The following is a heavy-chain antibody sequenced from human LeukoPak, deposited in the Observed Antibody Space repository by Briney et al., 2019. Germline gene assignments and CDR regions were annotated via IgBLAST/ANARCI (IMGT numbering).Heavy chain of an antibody. J-gene: IGHJ5*02. CDR2: ISSNGGST. CDR1: GFTFSSYA. D-gene: IGHD1-26*01. CDR3: VRVVGNWFDP. Sequence: GGSLRLSCSASGFTFSSYAMRWVRQAPGKGLEYVSAISSNGGSTYYADSVKGRFTISRDNSKNTLYLQMSSLRAEDTAVYYCVRVVGNWFDPWGQGTLVTVSS. V-gene: IGHV3-64D*06.